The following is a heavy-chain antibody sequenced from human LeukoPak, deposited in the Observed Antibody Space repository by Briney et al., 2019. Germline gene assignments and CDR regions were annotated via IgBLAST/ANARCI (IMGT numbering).Heavy chain of an antibody. CDR3: ARDRYGDFEDY. D-gene: IGHD4-17*01. Sequence: SQTLSLTCNVSGGSINTANYYWTWIRHPPGKGLEWIGYISYSGTPYYNPSLNSRVTISLDTSKNQFSLILNSVTAADTAMYYCARDRYGDFEDYWGQGTLVTVSS. J-gene: IGHJ4*02. CDR2: ISYSGTP. CDR1: GGSINTANYY. V-gene: IGHV4-30-4*08.